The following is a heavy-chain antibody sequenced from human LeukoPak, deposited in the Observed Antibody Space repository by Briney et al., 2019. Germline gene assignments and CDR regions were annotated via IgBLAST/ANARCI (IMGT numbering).Heavy chain of an antibody. J-gene: IGHJ4*02. CDR1: GGSFSGYY. V-gene: IGHV4-34*01. Sequence: SETLSLTCAVYGGSFSGYYWSWIRQPPGKGLEWIGEINHSGSTNYNPSLESRVTISVETSKNQFSLKLSSVTAADTAVYYCARGGSNDYVWGSYRKPLDYWGQGTLVTVSS. CDR2: INHSGST. D-gene: IGHD3-16*02. CDR3: ARGGSNDYVWGSYRKPLDY.